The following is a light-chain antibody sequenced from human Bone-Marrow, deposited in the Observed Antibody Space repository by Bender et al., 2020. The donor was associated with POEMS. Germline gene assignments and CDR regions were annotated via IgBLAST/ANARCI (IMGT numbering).Light chain of an antibody. CDR3: SAWDDSLSGWV. J-gene: IGLJ3*02. Sequence: QSVLTQPPSASGTPGQRVTISCSGSSSNIGSYTVNWFQQLPGTAPKLLIYYDDLLTPGVSDRFSASKSGTSASLAISELQSEDEALYYCSAWDDSLSGWVFGGGTKLTVL. V-gene: IGLV1-44*01. CDR2: YDD. CDR1: SSNIGSYT.